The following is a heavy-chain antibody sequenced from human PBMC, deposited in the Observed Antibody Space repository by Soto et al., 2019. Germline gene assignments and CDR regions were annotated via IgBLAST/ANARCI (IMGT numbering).Heavy chain of an antibody. CDR3: AKERAARGIDY. CDR2: ISNSGGNT. V-gene: IGHV3-23*01. Sequence: EVQLLESGGGLVQPGGSLRLSCAVSGFTFSNYAMSWVRQAPGKGLEWVSTISNSGGNTYYADSVKGRFTISRDNSENTLYLQMNSLRAEDTALYYCAKERAARGIDYWGQGSLVSVSS. J-gene: IGHJ4*02. CDR1: GFTFSNYA. D-gene: IGHD6-6*01.